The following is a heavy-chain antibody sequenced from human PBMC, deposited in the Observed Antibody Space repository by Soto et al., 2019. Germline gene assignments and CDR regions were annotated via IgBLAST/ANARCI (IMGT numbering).Heavy chain of an antibody. V-gene: IGHV1-18*04. Sequence: QVQLVQSGAEVKKPGASVKVSCKASGYTFTSYGISWVRQAPGQGLEWMGWISTFHGNTNYAQKFQGSVTMTTDTSTSTAYMELRSLTSDDTAIYYCAKDRGTSIDVHRYFHYYGMDVWGQGTTVTVSS. CDR2: ISTFHGNT. D-gene: IGHD2-2*01. CDR1: GYTFTSYG. CDR3: AKDRGTSIDVHRYFHYYGMDV. J-gene: IGHJ6*02.